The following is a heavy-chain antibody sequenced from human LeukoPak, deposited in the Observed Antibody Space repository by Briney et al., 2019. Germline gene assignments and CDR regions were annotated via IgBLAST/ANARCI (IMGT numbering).Heavy chain of an antibody. V-gene: IGHV3-30*02. CDR3: AKDDILTGYSLDY. CDR2: IRNDGSNK. D-gene: IGHD3-9*01. J-gene: IGHJ4*02. Sequence: PGGSLRLSRAASGFTFSGYGMHWVRQAPGKGLEWVAFIRNDGSNKYYAGSMKGRFTISRDNSKNTLYLQINSLRTEDTAIYYCAKDDILTGYSLDYWGQGTLVTVSS. CDR1: GFTFSGYG.